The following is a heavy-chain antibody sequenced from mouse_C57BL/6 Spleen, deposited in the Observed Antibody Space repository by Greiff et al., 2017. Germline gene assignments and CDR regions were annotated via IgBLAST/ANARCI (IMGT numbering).Heavy chain of an antibody. V-gene: IGHV5-17*01. CDR2: ISSGSSTI. D-gene: IGHD1-1*01. Sequence: EVQLVESGGGLVKPGGSLKLSCAASGFTFSDYGMHWVRQAPEKGLEWVAYISSGSSTIYYADTVKGRFTISRDKAKNTLFLQMTSLRSEDTAMYYCARHRILRTAFDYGGQGTTLTVSS. J-gene: IGHJ2*01. CDR3: ARHRILRTAFDY. CDR1: GFTFSDYG.